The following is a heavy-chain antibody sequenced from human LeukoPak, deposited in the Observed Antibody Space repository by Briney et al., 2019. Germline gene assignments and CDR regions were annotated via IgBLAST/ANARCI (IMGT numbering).Heavy chain of an antibody. V-gene: IGHV5-51*01. Sequence: GESLKISCKGSGYSFTSYGIAWVRQKPGKGLEWMGLIFPADSDTRYSPSFQGQVTISADKSSSTAYLQWSSLEASDTALYYCAEGANGHSFDYWGQGTPVTVSS. CDR2: IFPADSDT. J-gene: IGHJ4*02. CDR1: GYSFTSYG. CDR3: AEGANGHSFDY. D-gene: IGHD2-8*01.